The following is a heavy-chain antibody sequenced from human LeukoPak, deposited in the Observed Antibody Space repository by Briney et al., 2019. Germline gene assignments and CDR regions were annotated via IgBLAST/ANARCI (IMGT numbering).Heavy chain of an antibody. V-gene: IGHV1-69*13. CDR3: AREGETSIAARPDAFDT. D-gene: IGHD6-6*01. CDR2: IIPIFGTA. Sequence: GASVKVSCKASGYTFTSYDINWVRQATGQGLEWMGGIIPIFGTANYAQKFQGRVTITADESTSTAYMELSSLRSEDTAVYYCAREGETSIAARPDAFDTWGQGTMVTVSS. CDR1: GYTFTSYD. J-gene: IGHJ3*02.